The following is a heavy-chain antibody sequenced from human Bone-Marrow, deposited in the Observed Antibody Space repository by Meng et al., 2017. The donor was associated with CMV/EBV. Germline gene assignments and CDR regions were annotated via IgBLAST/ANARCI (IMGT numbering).Heavy chain of an antibody. D-gene: IGHD2/OR15-2a*01. CDR3: TREGIYADTGDAFEI. CDR2: ISSSGSTR. V-gene: IGHV3-48*03. CDR1: GFSFSSYE. Sequence: GESLKISCAASGFSFSSYEMNWVRQAPGKGLEWVSYISSSGSTRYYGDSVRGRFTISRDNAENSLYLQMNSLRAEDTAVYYCTREGIYADTGDAFEIWGQGQRVTGSS. J-gene: IGHJ3*02.